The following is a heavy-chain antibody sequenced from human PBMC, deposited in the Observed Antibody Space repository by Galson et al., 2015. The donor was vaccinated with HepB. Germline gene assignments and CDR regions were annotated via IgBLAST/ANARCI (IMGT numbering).Heavy chain of an antibody. D-gene: IGHD2/OR15-2a*01. J-gene: IGHJ4*02. CDR3: ARRRVDSSTTYNFDY. CDR2: IFPDDSDT. CDR1: GYYFPAWW. Sequence: QSGAEVKKSGESLKISCKGAGYYFPAWWIGWVRQRPGKGLEWMGIIFPDDSDTRYSPSFQGQVIMSADRAINTAYLQWSSLKASDTAMYYCARRRVDSSTTYNFDYWGPGTLVTVSS. V-gene: IGHV5-51*03.